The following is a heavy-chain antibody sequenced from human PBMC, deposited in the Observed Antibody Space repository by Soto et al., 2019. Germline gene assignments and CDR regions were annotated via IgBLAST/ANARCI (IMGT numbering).Heavy chain of an antibody. J-gene: IGHJ4*02. D-gene: IGHD2-15*01. CDR2: ISYDGIDE. V-gene: IGHV3-30*03. Sequence: QVQLVDSGGGVVQPGTSLKLSCATSGFIFTSFGMHWLRQAPGKGLEWVAVISYDGIDENYADAVKGRFAISRHKFKSTVYLDLWILRVWVLVVLFCATGCVVLAVVAPDVCWGQLTLFTVSS. CDR1: GFIFTSFG. CDR3: ATGCVVLAVVAPDVC.